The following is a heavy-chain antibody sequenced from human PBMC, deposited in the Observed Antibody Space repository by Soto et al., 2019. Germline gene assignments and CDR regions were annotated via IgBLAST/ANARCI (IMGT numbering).Heavy chain of an antibody. Sequence: ASVKVSCKASGYTFTSYGISWVRQAPGQGLEWMGWISAYNGNTNYAQKLQGRVTMTTDTSTSTAYMELRSLRSDDTAVYYCASGRGYDFWSGYQGPALYYYYYGMDVWGQGTTVTVSS. CDR3: ASGRGYDFWSGYQGPALYYYYYGMDV. V-gene: IGHV1-18*01. D-gene: IGHD3-3*01. J-gene: IGHJ6*02. CDR2: ISAYNGNT. CDR1: GYTFTSYG.